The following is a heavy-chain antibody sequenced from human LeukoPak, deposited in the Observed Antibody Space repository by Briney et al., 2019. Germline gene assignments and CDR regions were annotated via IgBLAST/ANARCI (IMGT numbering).Heavy chain of an antibody. D-gene: IGHD3-22*01. CDR1: GGSISSGDYY. CDR2: MYYSGST. CDR3: ARPYYYDSRIDP. Sequence: SETLSLTCTVSGGSISSGDYYWSWIRQPPGKGLEWIAYMYYSGSTYYNPSLKSRVTMSADTSKNQLSLKLSSVIAADTAVYYCARPYYYDSRIDPWGQGILVTVSS. V-gene: IGHV4-30-4*01. J-gene: IGHJ5*02.